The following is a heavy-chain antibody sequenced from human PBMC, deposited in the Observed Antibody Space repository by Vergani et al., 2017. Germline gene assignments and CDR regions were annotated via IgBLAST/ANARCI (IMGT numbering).Heavy chain of an antibody. J-gene: IGHJ3*02. V-gene: IGHV4-34*11. Sequence: QVQLQQWGAGLLKPSETLSLTCAVYGGSFSGYDWSWIRQPPGKGLEWIGYIYYSGSTNYNPSLKSLVTISVDTSKNQFSLKLSSVTAAYTAVYYCARAPNYGNFRDAFDIWGQGTVVAVSS. D-gene: IGHD4-11*01. CDR1: GGSFSGYD. CDR2: IYYSGST. CDR3: ARAPNYGNFRDAFDI.